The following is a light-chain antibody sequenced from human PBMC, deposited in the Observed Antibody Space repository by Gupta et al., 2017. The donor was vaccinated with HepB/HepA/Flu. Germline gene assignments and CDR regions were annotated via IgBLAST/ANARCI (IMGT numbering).Light chain of an antibody. J-gene: IGLJ3*02. Sequence: QPVLTQSPSASASLGASVTLTCTLSSGHSRYAIAWHQQQPEKGPRYLMKLNSDGSHSRGDGIPDRFSGSSSGAERYLTISSLQSEDEADYYCQTWDTGIRVFGGGTKLTVL. CDR2: LNSDGSH. CDR1: SGHSRYA. V-gene: IGLV4-69*01. CDR3: QTWDTGIRV.